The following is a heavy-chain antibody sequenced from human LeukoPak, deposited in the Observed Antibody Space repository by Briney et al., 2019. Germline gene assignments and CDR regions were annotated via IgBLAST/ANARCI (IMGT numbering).Heavy chain of an antibody. CDR3: ARPPGAFDI. CDR1: GYTFTGYY. CDR2: INTNSGGT. V-gene: IGHV1-2*02. J-gene: IGHJ3*02. Sequence: ASVNVTFKSSGYTFTGYYMHWVRQAPGQGLEWMGWINTNSGGTNYAQKFQGRVTMTRDTSISTAYMELSRLTSDDTAVYYCARPPGAFDIWGQGTMVTVSS.